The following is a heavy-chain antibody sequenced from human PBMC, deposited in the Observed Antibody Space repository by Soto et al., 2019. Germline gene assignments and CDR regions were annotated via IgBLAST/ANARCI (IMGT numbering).Heavy chain of an antibody. D-gene: IGHD1-20*01. CDR1: GYTFTSYA. CDR3: ARVGRYNWNYFDY. CDR2: INAGNGNT. Sequence: ASVKVSCKASGYTFTSYAMHWVRQAPGQRLEWMGWINAGNGNTKYSQKFQGRVTITRDTSASTAYMELSSLRSEDTAVYYCARVGRYNWNYFDYWGQGTLVTVSS. J-gene: IGHJ4*02. V-gene: IGHV1-3*01.